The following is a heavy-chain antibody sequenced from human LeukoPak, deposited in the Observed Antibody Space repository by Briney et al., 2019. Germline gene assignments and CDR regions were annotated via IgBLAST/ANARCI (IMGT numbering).Heavy chain of an antibody. V-gene: IGHV1-8*01. D-gene: IGHD5-24*01. CDR1: GYTFTSYD. J-gene: IGHJ6*03. CDR3: AGATIRGYYYYMDV. Sequence: ASVKVSCKASGYTFTSYDINWVRQATGHGLEWMGWMNPNSGNTGYAQKFQGRVTMTRNTSISTAYMELSSLRSEDTAAYYCAGATIRGYYYYMDVWGKGTTVTVSS. CDR2: MNPNSGNT.